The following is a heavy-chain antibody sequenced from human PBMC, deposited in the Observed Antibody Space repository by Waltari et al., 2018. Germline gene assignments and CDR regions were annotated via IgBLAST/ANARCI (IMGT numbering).Heavy chain of an antibody. CDR1: GDSVSSNSAA. J-gene: IGHJ3*02. Sequence: QVQLQQSGPGLVKPSQTLSLTCAISGDSVSSNSAAWNWIRQSPSRGLEWLGRTYYMSKWYNDDAVSVKSRITINPDTSKNQFSLQLNSVTPEDTAVYYCARDQFGYYDSSGDDAFDIWGQGTMVTVSS. CDR3: ARDQFGYYDSSGDDAFDI. D-gene: IGHD3-22*01. V-gene: IGHV6-1*01. CDR2: TYYMSKWYN.